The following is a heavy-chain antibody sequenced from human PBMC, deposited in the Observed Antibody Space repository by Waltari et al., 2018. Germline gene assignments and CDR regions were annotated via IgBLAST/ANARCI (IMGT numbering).Heavy chain of an antibody. V-gene: IGHV3-74*01. CDR2: FDSDGTST. J-gene: IGHJ4*02. CDR3: ARDQGGARGFMDS. Sequence: EVQLVESGGGLVQPGGSLRLSGAASGFTFSNYWMHWVRQAPGRGLGWVSRFDSDGTSTSYADSVQGRFTISRDNAKNTLFLQMNSLRGEDTAVYYCARDQGGARGFMDSWGQGTLVTVSS. CDR1: GFTFSNYW. D-gene: IGHD3-22*01.